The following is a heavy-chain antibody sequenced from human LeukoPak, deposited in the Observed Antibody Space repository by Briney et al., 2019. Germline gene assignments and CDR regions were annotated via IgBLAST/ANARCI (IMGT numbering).Heavy chain of an antibody. J-gene: IGHJ4*02. D-gene: IGHD1-26*01. V-gene: IGHV4-4*07. CDR3: GRQGYTAAYYFLDY. CDR2: IYTTGTT. CDR1: GGSINSYY. Sequence: SETLSLTCTVSGGSINSYYWGWVRQAAGKGLEWIGRIYTTGTTYYSPSLKSRLTMSVDTSKNQFSLNLRSVTAADTALYYCGRQGYTAAYYFLDYWSPGTLVSVSS.